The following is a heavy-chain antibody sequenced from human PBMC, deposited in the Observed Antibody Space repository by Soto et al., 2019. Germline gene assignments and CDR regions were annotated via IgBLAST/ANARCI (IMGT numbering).Heavy chain of an antibody. CDR2: IYSGGSP. J-gene: IGHJ4*02. CDR1: GFTVSSNY. CDR3: ARAGSSGWYYFDY. Sequence: GGSLRLSCAASGFTVSSNYMSWVRQAPGKGLEWVSVIYSGGSPYYADSVKGRFTISRDNSKNTLYLQMNSLRAEDTAVYYCARAGSSGWYYFDYWGQGTLVTVS. D-gene: IGHD6-19*01. V-gene: IGHV3-53*01.